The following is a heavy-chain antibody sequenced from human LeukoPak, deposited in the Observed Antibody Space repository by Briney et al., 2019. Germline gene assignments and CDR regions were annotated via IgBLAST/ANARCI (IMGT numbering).Heavy chain of an antibody. V-gene: IGHV4-39*07. CDR1: GGSISSSSYY. J-gene: IGHJ4*02. Sequence: PSETLSLTCTVAGGSISSSSYYWGWIRQPPGKGLEWIGEINHSGSTNYNPSLKSRVTISVDTSKNQFSLKLSSVTAADTAVYYCASGPGPTVARGVDYWGQGTLVTVSS. CDR3: ASGPGPTVARGVDY. D-gene: IGHD4-23*01. CDR2: INHSGST.